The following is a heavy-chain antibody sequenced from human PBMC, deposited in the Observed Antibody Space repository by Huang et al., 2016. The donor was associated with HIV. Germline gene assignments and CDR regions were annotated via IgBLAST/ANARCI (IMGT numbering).Heavy chain of an antibody. Sequence: QVQLVQSGAEVKKPGASVKVSCKASGYTFSSFGISWVRQAPGQGLEWVGLIRVYNGNTKFAQKFQGRLTMTTDTSTSTAYMELRSLRSDDTAVYYGVRGGGIQLWLLGYYYMDVWGNGTTVTVSS. J-gene: IGHJ6*03. D-gene: IGHD5-18*01. CDR3: VRGGGIQLWLLGYYYMDV. V-gene: IGHV1-18*01. CDR1: GYTFSSFG. CDR2: IRVYNGNT.